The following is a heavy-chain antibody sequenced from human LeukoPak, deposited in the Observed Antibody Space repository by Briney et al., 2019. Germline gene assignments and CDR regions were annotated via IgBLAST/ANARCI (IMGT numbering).Heavy chain of an antibody. CDR1: GFTFSSYW. J-gene: IGHJ4*02. V-gene: IGHV3-7*01. CDR2: IKQDGSEK. Sequence: GGSLRLSCAASGFTFSSYWMSWVRQAPGKGLEWVANIKQDGSEKYYVDSVKGRFTISRDNAKNSLYLQMNSLRAEDTAVYYCARCRLRRGFFFDYWGQGTLVTVSS. CDR3: ARCRLRRGFFFDY. D-gene: IGHD5-12*01.